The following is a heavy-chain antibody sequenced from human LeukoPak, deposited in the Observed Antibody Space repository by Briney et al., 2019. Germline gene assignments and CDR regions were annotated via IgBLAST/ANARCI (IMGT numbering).Heavy chain of an antibody. CDR2: ISRSGSVI. J-gene: IGHJ4*02. CDR3: MSDLDN. CDR1: GFSFSSNE. V-gene: IGHV3-48*03. Sequence: PGGSLRLSCAASGFSFSSNEMNWVRQAPGKGLEWISYISRSGSVIYYAESVKGRFTISRDNARNSLYLQMNSLKTEDTAIYYCMSDLDNWGQGTLVTVSS.